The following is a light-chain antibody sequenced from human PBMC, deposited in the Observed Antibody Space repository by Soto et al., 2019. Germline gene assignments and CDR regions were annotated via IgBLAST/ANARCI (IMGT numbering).Light chain of an antibody. J-gene: IGKJ1*01. V-gene: IGKV3-20*01. Sequence: EKVMTQSPATLSVSPGKRVTLSCRASQSVSNNYLAWYQQKPGQAPRLLIYGASNRATGIPDRFSGSGSGTDFTLTISRLEPEDFAVYYCQQYGSSGTFGQGTKVDI. CDR2: GAS. CDR3: QQYGSSGT. CDR1: QSVSNNY.